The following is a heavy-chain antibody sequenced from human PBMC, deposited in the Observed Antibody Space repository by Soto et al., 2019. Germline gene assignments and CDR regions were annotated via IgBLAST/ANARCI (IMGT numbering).Heavy chain of an antibody. CDR3: ATHSIAATGTPDPQFDY. Sequence: ASVKVSCKASGYTFTGYYIHWVRQAPGQGLEWMGWINPNSGGTNYAQKFQGWVNMTRDTSINTAYMELNRLISNDTTVYYCATHSIAATGTPDPQFDYFDQRTRITDSS. V-gene: IGHV1-2*04. D-gene: IGHD6-13*01. J-gene: IGHJ4*02. CDR1: GYTFTGYY. CDR2: INPNSGGT.